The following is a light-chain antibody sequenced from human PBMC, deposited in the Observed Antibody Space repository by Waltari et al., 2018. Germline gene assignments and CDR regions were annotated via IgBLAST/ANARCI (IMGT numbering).Light chain of an antibody. CDR1: QSVLYSSNNKNN. Sequence: DIVMTQSTDSLVVSLGERATINCKSSQSVLYSSNNKNNLAWYQQKTGQTLIYWASTRESGVPDRCSGSGSGTDVTLTISSLQAEDVAVYYCLQYCTTLRSGFGQGTKVEI. J-gene: IGKJ1*01. CDR2: WAS. V-gene: IGKV4-1*01. CDR3: LQYCTTLRSG.